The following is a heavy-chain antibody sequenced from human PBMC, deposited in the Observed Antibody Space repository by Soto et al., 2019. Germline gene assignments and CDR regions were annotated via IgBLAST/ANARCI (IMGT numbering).Heavy chain of an antibody. D-gene: IGHD3-10*01. CDR3: ARDHPHYCGSGSYYNGND. CDR2: IIPILGIA. J-gene: IGHJ4*02. CDR1: GGTFSSYT. Sequence: QVQLVQSGAEVKKPGSSVKVSCKASGGTFSSYTISWVRQAPGQGLEWMGRIIPILGIANYAQKFQGRVTITADKSTGTAYMELSSLRSEDTAVYYCARDHPHYCGSGSYYNGNDWGQGTLVTVSS. V-gene: IGHV1-69*08.